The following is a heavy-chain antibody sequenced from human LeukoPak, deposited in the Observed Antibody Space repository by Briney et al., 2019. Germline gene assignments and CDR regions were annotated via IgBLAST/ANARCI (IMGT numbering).Heavy chain of an antibody. D-gene: IGHD2-21*02. V-gene: IGHV3-11*01. Sequence: KPGRSLRLSCAASGFTFSDYYMSWIRQAPGKGLEWVSYISSSGSTIYYADSVKGRFTISRDNAKNSLYLQMNSLRAEDTAVYYCARDHIVVVTAPNNIYYYYYMDVWGKGTTVTVSS. CDR2: ISSSGSTI. J-gene: IGHJ6*03. CDR3: ARDHIVVVTAPNNIYYYYYMDV. CDR1: GFTFSDYY.